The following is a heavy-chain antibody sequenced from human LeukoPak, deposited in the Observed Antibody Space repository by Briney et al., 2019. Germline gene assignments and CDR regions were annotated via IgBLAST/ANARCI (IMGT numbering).Heavy chain of an antibody. D-gene: IGHD3-22*01. CDR2: INPSGGST. J-gene: IGHJ4*02. CDR3: ASEHTGYSSGYPGDY. CDR1: GYTFTSYY. Sequence: ASVKVSCKASGYTFTSYYMHWVRQAPGQGLEWMGIINPSGGSTSYAQKFQGRVTMTRDTSTSTVYMELSSLRSEDTAVYYCASEHTGYSSGYPGDYWGQGTLVTVSS. V-gene: IGHV1-46*01.